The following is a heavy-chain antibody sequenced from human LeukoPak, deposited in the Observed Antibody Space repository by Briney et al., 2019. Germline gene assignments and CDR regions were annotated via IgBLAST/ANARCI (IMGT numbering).Heavy chain of an antibody. D-gene: IGHD2-2*02. CDR2: VSHRGTT. J-gene: IGHJ4*02. CDR1: GGSISSSKW. V-gene: IGHV4-4*02. CDR3: ARHGRGKGYCRSSSCYNFDY. Sequence: SETLSLTCAVSGGSISSSKWWTWVRQPPGKGLEWIGEVSHRGTTNYNPSLKSRVSILIDKSKNQFSLKLNSVTAADTAVYYCARHGRGKGYCRSSSCYNFDYWGQGALVTVSS.